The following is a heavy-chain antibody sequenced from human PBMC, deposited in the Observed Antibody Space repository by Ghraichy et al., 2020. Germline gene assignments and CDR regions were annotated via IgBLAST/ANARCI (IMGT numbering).Heavy chain of an antibody. CDR1: GFTFDDYA. J-gene: IGHJ4*02. Sequence: GGSLRLSCAASGFTFDDYAMHWVRQAPGKGLEWVSGISWNSGSIGYADSVKGRFTISRDNAKNSLYLQMNSLRAEDTALYYCAKDLIAAGTTPLDYWGQGTLVTVSS. V-gene: IGHV3-9*01. CDR3: AKDLIAAGTTPLDY. CDR2: ISWNSGSI. D-gene: IGHD6-13*01.